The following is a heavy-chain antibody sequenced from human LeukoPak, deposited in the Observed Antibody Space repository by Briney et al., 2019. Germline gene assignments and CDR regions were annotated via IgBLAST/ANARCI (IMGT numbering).Heavy chain of an antibody. D-gene: IGHD1-26*01. V-gene: IGHV3-30*18. CDR3: AKDQRNSGSLDY. Sequence: GGSLRLSCAASGFTFSSYGMHWVRQAPGKGLEWVAVISYDGSNKYYADSVKGRFTISRDNSKNTLYLQMNSLRAEDTAVYYCAKDQRNSGSLDYWGQGTLVTVSS. CDR1: GFTFSSYG. CDR2: ISYDGSNK. J-gene: IGHJ4*02.